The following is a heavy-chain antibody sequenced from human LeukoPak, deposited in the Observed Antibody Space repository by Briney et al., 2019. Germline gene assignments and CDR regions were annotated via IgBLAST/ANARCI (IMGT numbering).Heavy chain of an antibody. CDR3: ARAGYCSSTSCYYYYYYMDV. Sequence: GGSLRPFCAASGFTHSRYWLRWVRQASGKGLEWVANLPQDETEKYYGDSVKGRFTISRDNAKSSLYLQMNSLRAEDTAVYYCARAGYCSSTSCYYYYYYMDVWGKGTTVTVSS. D-gene: IGHD2-2*01. CDR1: GFTHSRYW. V-gene: IGHV3-7*01. J-gene: IGHJ6*03. CDR2: LPQDETEK.